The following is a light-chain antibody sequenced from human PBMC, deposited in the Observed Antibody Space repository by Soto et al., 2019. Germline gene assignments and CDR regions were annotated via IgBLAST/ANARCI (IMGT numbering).Light chain of an antibody. CDR3: QQHHKGPYS. CDR2: SAS. J-gene: IGKJ2*01. Sequence: IVMTQSPATLSVSPGERATLSCRASQSISGNLAWYQHKPGQPPRLLIYSASTRATAIPARFSGSGSGTEFARTISSLQHEDFAVYYCQQHHKGPYSFGKWTKADIK. V-gene: IGKV3-15*01. CDR1: QSISGN.